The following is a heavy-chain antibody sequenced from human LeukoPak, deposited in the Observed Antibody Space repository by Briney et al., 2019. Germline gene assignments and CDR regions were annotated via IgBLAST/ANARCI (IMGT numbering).Heavy chain of an antibody. J-gene: IGHJ5*02. CDR1: GGSFSGYY. D-gene: IGHD4-17*01. CDR2: INHSGST. Sequence: SETLSLACAVYGGSFSGYYWSWIRQPPGKGLEWIGEINHSGSTNYNPSLKSRVTISVDTSKNQFSLKLSSVTAADTAVYYCARVPRSNWFDPWGQGTLVTVSS. V-gene: IGHV4-34*01. CDR3: ARVPRSNWFDP.